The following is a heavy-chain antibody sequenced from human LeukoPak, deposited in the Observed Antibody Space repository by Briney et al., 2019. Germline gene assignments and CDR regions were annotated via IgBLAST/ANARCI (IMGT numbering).Heavy chain of an antibody. CDR1: RFTFSSYG. CDR3: AKVYYGELDY. V-gene: IGHV3-21*04. CDR2: ISSSSSYI. J-gene: IGHJ4*02. Sequence: VGSLRLSCAASRFTFSSYGMHWVRQAPGKGLEWVSSISSSSSYIYYADSVKGRFTISRDNAKNSLYLQMNSLRAEDMALYYCAKVYYGELDYWGQGTLVTVSS. D-gene: IGHD3-10*01.